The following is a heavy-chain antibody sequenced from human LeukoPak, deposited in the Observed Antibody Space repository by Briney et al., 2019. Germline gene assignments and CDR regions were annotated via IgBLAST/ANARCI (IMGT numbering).Heavy chain of an antibody. CDR1: SDSIGTYF. V-gene: IGHV4-59*01. CDR2: IYDSGTT. CDR3: AREYSSGWYLAFDI. D-gene: IGHD6-19*01. J-gene: IGHJ3*02. Sequence: SETLSLTCTVSSDSIGTYFWHWIRQSPGKGLEWMGYIYDSGTTAYNPSLKRRVTMSVDRSTNQFSLKLTSVTAADTAVYYCAREYSSGWYLAFDIWGQGTMVTVSS.